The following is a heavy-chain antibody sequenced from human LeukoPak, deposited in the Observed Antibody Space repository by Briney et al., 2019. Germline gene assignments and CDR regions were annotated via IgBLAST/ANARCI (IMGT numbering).Heavy chain of an antibody. D-gene: IGHD7-27*01. CDR3: VRDPLGAAYYYGMDV. CDR2: IYTSGST. CDR1: GGSINGYY. V-gene: IGHV4-4*07. Sequence: SETLSLTCAVSGGSINGYYWSWIRQPAGKGLEWIGRIYTSGSTNYNPSLKSRVTISVGTSKNQFSLNLTSVTAADTAVYYCVRDPLGAAYYYGMDVWGQGTTVTVSS. J-gene: IGHJ6*02.